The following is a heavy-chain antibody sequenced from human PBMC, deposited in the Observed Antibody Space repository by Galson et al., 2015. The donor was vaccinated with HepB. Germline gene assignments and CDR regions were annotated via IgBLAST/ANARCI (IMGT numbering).Heavy chain of an antibody. CDR2: ISYDGSNK. CDR1: GFTFSSYA. Sequence: SLRLSCAASGFTFSSYAMHWVRQAPGKGLEWVAVISYDGSNKYYADSVKGRFTISRDNSKNTLYLQMNSLRAEDTAVYYCARGGSIPAAMFTDYWGQGTLVTVSS. CDR3: ARGGSIPAAMFTDY. J-gene: IGHJ4*02. V-gene: IGHV3-30-3*01. D-gene: IGHD2-2*01.